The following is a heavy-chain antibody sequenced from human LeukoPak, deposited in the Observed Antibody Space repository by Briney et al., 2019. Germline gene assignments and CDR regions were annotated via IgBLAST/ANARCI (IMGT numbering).Heavy chain of an antibody. CDR2: IWYDGSNK. V-gene: IGHV3-33*01. Sequence: GRSLRVSCAASGFTFSSYGMHCVRQAPGKGLEWVAVIWYDGSNKYYADSVKGRFTISRDNSKNTLYLQMNSLRAEDTAVYYCARAPDYGDYGRYFHYWGQGTLVTVSS. CDR3: ARAPDYGDYGRYFHY. D-gene: IGHD4-17*01. CDR1: GFTFSSYG. J-gene: IGHJ4*02.